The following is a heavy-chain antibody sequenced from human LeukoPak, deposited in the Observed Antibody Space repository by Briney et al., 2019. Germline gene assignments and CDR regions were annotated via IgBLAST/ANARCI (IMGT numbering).Heavy chain of an antibody. Sequence: GESLKISCRGSGYTFSGYRIAWVRRMPGKGLEWMGIIFPDDSDTTYSPSFQGQVTMSADKSISTAYLQWSSLKASDTAMYYCARQNRYCSSTNCYGDLDYWGQGSLVTVSS. V-gene: IGHV5-51*01. CDR2: IFPDDSDT. CDR1: GYTFSGYR. D-gene: IGHD2-2*01. CDR3: ARQNRYCSSTNCYGDLDY. J-gene: IGHJ4*02.